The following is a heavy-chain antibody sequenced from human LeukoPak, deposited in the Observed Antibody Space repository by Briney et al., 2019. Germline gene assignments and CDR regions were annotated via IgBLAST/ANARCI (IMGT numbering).Heavy chain of an antibody. J-gene: IGHJ6*03. CDR1: GYTFTSYD. CDR3: ARCPSGDYYYYYMEV. Sequence: ASVKVSCKASGYTFTSYDINWVRRATGQGLEWMGWMNPNSGNTGYAQKFQGRVTMTRNTSISTAYMELSSLRSEDTAVYYCARCPSGDYYYYYMEVWGKGTTVTVSS. CDR2: MNPNSGNT. D-gene: IGHD4-17*01. V-gene: IGHV1-8*01.